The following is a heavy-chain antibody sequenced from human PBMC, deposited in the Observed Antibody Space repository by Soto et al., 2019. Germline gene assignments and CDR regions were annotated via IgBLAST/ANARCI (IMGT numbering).Heavy chain of an antibody. Sequence: GGSLRLSCAASGFTFSSYWMHWVRQAPGKGLVWVSRINSDGSSTSYADSVKGRFTISRDNAKNTLYLQMNSLRAEDTAVYYCAREIETYCSGGSCDQAHDAFDIWGQGTMVTVS. CDR1: GFTFSSYW. CDR3: AREIETYCSGGSCDQAHDAFDI. V-gene: IGHV3-74*01. CDR2: INSDGSST. J-gene: IGHJ3*02. D-gene: IGHD2-15*01.